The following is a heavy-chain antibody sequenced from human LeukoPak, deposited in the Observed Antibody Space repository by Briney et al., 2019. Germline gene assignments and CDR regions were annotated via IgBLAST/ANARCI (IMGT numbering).Heavy chain of an antibody. CDR3: ARHLGGSGRHDAFDI. D-gene: IGHD3-10*01. Sequence: SGPTLAKPSATLSLTCTVTGGSISSHYWSWIRQPPGKGLEWTAYIYYSGSSKYSPSLKSRLTISVDTSKNQFSRKLISVTAADTAVYYCARHLGGSGRHDAFDIWGQGTMVTVSS. V-gene: IGHV4-59*08. J-gene: IGHJ3*02. CDR2: IYYSGSS. CDR1: GGSISSHY.